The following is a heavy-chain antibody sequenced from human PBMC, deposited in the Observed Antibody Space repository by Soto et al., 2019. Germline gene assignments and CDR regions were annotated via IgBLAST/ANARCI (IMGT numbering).Heavy chain of an antibody. D-gene: IGHD3-10*01. J-gene: IGHJ5*02. V-gene: IGHV1-69*01. CDR1: GGTFSSYA. CDR2: IITIFGTT. CDR3: ARGMVRVVITDWFGH. Sequence: QVQLVQSGAEVKKPGSSVKVSCKASGGTFSSYAISWERQAPGQGREWMGGIITIFGTTKYEQKLQGRVTITANESMSTTYMELCRLRAEDTAVYYCARGMVRVVITDWFGHWGQGTLVTVSS.